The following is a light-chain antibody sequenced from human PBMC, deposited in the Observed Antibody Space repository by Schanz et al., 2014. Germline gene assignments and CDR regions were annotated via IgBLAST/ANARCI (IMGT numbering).Light chain of an antibody. J-gene: IGLJ2*01. CDR3: CSYAGSNFVV. CDR2: EVS. CDR1: SSDVGSYNR. Sequence: QSALTQPPSVSGSPGQSVTISCTGTSSDVGSYNRVSWYQQPPSTAPKLMIYEVSNRPSGVPDRFSGSKSGNTASLTISGLQAEDEADYYCCSYAGSNFVVFGGGTKLTVL. V-gene: IGLV2-18*02.